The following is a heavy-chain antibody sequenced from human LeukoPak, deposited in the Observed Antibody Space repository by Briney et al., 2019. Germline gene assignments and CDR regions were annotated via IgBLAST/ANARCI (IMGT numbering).Heavy chain of an antibody. V-gene: IGHV3-21*01. CDR3: ARDYDSSGPHDY. CDR1: GFTFSSYS. Sequence: PGGSLRLSCAASGFTFSSYSMNWVRQAPGEGLEWVSSISSSSSYIYYVDSVKGRFTISRDNAKNSLYLQMNSLRAEDTAVYYCARDYDSSGPHDYWGQGTLVTVSS. J-gene: IGHJ4*02. CDR2: ISSSSSYI. D-gene: IGHD3-22*01.